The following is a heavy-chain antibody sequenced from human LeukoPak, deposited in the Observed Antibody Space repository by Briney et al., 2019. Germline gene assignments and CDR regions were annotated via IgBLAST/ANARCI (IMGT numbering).Heavy chain of an antibody. CDR1: GGTFSSYA. CDR2: IIPIFGTA. Sequence: SVKVSCKASGGTFSSYAISWVRQAPGQGLEWMGGIIPIFGTANYAQKFQGRVTITADESTSTAYMELSSLRSEDTAVYYCARAIGYCSSTSCSTGDYWGQGTLVTVSS. D-gene: IGHD2-2*02. V-gene: IGHV1-69*13. J-gene: IGHJ4*02. CDR3: ARAIGYCSSTSCSTGDY.